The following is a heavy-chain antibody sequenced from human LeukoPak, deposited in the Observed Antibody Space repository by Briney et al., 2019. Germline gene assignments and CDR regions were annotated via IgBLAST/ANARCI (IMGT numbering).Heavy chain of an antibody. CDR3: ARGRGADYNYYYYMDV. CDR2: ISAYNGNT. CDR1: GYTFTSYG. Sequence: ASVTVSCKASGYTFTSYGISWVRQAPGQGLEWMGWISAYNGNTDYAQKLQGRVTMTTDTSTSTAYMELRSLRSDDTAVYYCARGRGADYNYYYYMDVWGKGTTVTVSS. D-gene: IGHD3-10*01. J-gene: IGHJ6*03. V-gene: IGHV1-18*01.